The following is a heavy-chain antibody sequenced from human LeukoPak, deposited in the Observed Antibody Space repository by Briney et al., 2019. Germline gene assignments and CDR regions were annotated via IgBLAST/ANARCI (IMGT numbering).Heavy chain of an antibody. J-gene: IGHJ4*02. CDR3: ARSHPYYYDSSGYEFDY. CDR2: IYTSGST. Sequence: SETLSLTCTVSGGSNSSYYWSWIRQPAGKGLEWIGRIYTSGSTNYNPSLKSRVTMSVDTSKNQFSLKLSSVTAADTAVYYCARSHPYYYDSSGYEFDYWGQGTLVTVSS. V-gene: IGHV4-4*07. D-gene: IGHD3-22*01. CDR1: GGSNSSYY.